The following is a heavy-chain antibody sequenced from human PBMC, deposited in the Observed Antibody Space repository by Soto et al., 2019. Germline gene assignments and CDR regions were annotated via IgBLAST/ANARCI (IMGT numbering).Heavy chain of an antibody. V-gene: IGHV1-2*04. CDR2: INPNSGGT. J-gene: IGHJ6*02. CDR1: GYTFTGYY. Sequence: ASVKVSCKASGYTFTGYYMHWVRQAPGQGLERMGWINPNSGGTNYAQKFQGWGSMTRDTSISTAYMELSRLRSDDTAVYYCAREVVVVPAAIRSEYYYGMDVWGQGTTVTVSS. CDR3: AREVVVVPAAIRSEYYYGMDV. D-gene: IGHD2-2*02.